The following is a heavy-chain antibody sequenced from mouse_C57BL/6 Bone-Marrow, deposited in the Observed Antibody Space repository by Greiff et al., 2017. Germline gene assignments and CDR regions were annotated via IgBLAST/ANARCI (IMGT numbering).Heavy chain of an antibody. CDR1: EYEFPSHD. D-gene: IGHD2-4*01. CDR3: FNDYEASYAMDY. V-gene: IGHV5-2*01. J-gene: IGHJ4*01. CDR2: INSHGGCP. Sequence: VQLQQSGGGLVQPGESLKLSCESNEYEFPSHDMSWVRKTTGKRLELVAAINSHGGCPSYPATMERRFIFSRDNTKKTRYLQMGSLRSEDTALDYCFNDYEASYAMDYWGKGTSVTVSS.